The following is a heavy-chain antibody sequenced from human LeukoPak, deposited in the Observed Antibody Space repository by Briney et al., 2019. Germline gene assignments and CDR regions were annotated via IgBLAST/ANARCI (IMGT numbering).Heavy chain of an antibody. J-gene: IGHJ3*02. V-gene: IGHV3-30*03. CDR3: ARDGRANWGPNAFDI. CDR2: ISYDGSNK. Sequence: PGRSLRLSCAASGFTFSSYGMHWVRQAPGKGLEWVAVISYDGSNKYYADSVKGRFTISRDNSKNTLYLQMNSLRAEDTAVYYCARDGRANWGPNAFDIWGQGTMVTVSS. CDR1: GFTFSSYG. D-gene: IGHD7-27*01.